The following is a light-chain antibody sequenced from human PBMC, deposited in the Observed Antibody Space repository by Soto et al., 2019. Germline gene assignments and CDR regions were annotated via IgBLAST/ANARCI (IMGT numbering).Light chain of an antibody. Sequence: EIVLTQSPGTLSLSPGQRATLSCRASQTVSSSHLAWYQQKPGQAPRLLISGASSRATGIPDRFSGSGSGTDFTLTISRLEPEDFAVYYCQQYDSSPPTFGQGTKVEIK. J-gene: IGKJ1*01. CDR3: QQYDSSPPT. CDR1: QTVSSSH. CDR2: GAS. V-gene: IGKV3-20*01.